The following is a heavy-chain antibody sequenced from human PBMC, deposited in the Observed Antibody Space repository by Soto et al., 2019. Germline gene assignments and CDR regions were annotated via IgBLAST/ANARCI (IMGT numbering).Heavy chain of an antibody. CDR3: VKGEYYYDSSGYYPFDY. Sequence: GGSLRLSCSASGFTFSTYGMHWVRQAPGKGLEWVAVIWYDGSYKYYADSVKGRFTISRDNSKNTQYLQMSSLRADDTAVYYCVKGEYYYDSSGYYPFDYWGQGTLVTVSS. CDR2: IWYDGSYK. J-gene: IGHJ4*02. D-gene: IGHD3-22*01. CDR1: GFTFSTYG. V-gene: IGHV3-30*02.